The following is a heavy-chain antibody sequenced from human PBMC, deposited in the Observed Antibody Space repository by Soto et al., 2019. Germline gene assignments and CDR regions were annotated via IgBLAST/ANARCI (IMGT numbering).Heavy chain of an antibody. CDR3: ARGGGRDSSGYWVLDY. J-gene: IGHJ4*02. V-gene: IGHV4-4*07. Sequence: PSETLSLTCTVSGGSISSYYWSWIRQPAGKGLEWIGRIYTSGSTNYNPSLKSRVTMSVDTSKNQFSLKLSSVTAADTAVYYCARGGGRDSSGYWVLDYWGQGTLVTVSS. D-gene: IGHD3-22*01. CDR1: GGSISSYY. CDR2: IYTSGST.